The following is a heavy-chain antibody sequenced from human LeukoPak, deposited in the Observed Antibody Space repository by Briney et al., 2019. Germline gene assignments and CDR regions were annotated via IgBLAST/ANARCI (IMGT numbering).Heavy chain of an antibody. CDR1: GVSISSAGYS. J-gene: IGHJ4*02. CDR2: IYHSGST. CDR3: ARVRYCSSTSCSYYFDY. Sequence: SDTLSLTCAVSGVSISSAGYSWSWIRQPPGKGLEWIGYIYHSGSTYYNPSLKGRVTISVDRSKNQFSLKLSSETAADTAVYYCARVRYCSSTSCSYYFDYWGQGTLVTVSS. V-gene: IGHV4-30-2*01. D-gene: IGHD2-2*01.